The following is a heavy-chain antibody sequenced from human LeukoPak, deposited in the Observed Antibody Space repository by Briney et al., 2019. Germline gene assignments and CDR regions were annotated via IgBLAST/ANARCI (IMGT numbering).Heavy chain of an antibody. CDR1: GFTFNTYG. CDR2: ISYDGRNK. D-gene: IGHD4-17*01. Sequence: GRSLRLSCAASGFTFNTYGMHWVRQAPGKGLEGVAVISYDGRNKFDAHSVKGRFTISRDNSENTLYLQMTSLIPEDTAVYYCAKGSAYGDYYYYGMDVWGQGTTVTVSS. CDR3: AKGSAYGDYYYYGMDV. J-gene: IGHJ6*02. V-gene: IGHV3-30*18.